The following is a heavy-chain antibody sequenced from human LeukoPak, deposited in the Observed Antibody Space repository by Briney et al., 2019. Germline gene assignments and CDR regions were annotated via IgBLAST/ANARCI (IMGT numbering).Heavy chain of an antibody. CDR2: IRYDGSNK. CDR1: GFTFSSYG. CDR3: AKDHVPWELLGYYFDY. J-gene: IGHJ4*02. V-gene: IGHV3-30*02. Sequence: GGSLRLSCAASGFTFSSYGMHWVRQAPGKGLERVAFIRYDGSNKYYADSVKGRFTISRDNSKNTLYLQMNSLRAEDTAVYYCAKDHVPWELLGYYFDYWGQGTLVTVSS. D-gene: IGHD1-26*01.